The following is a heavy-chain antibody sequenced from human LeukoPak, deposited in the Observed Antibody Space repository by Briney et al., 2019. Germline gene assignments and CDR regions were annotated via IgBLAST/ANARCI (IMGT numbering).Heavy chain of an antibody. J-gene: IGHJ4*02. CDR3: VRVGSVAGSDYLDY. D-gene: IGHD6-19*01. CDR2: SRNKAKSYTT. Sequence: GGSLRLSCAVSGFTFSDHLLDWVRQAPGKGLEWVGRSRNKAKSYTTEYAASVTGRFTISRDDSKNSLYLQMNSLKTEDTAVYYCVRVGSVAGSDYLDYWGQGTLVTVSS. CDR1: GFTFSDHL. V-gene: IGHV3-72*01.